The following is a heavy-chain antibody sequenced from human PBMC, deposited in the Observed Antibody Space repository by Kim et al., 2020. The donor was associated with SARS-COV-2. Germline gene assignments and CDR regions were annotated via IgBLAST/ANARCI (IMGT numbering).Heavy chain of an antibody. D-gene: IGHD5-12*01. Sequence: SETLSLTCTVSGGSISSYYWSWIRQPPGKGLEWIGYIYYSGSTNYNPSLKSRVTISVDTSKNQFSLKLSSVTAADTAVYYCARGRDIVAFNERWLGGEGAAFDIWGQGTMVTVSS. CDR3: ARGRDIVAFNERWLGGEGAAFDI. CDR2: IYYSGST. CDR1: GGSISSYY. V-gene: IGHV4-59*01. J-gene: IGHJ3*02.